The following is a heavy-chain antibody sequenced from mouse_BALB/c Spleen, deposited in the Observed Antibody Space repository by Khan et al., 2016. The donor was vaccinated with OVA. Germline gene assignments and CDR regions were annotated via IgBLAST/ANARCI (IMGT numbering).Heavy chain of an antibody. D-gene: IGHD2-3*01. CDR2: VSSGGSYT. CDR3: ARQGGIYDGPFDN. Sequence: EVELVESGGGLVKPGGSLKLSCAVSGFTFNNYAMSWVRQTPEKRLVWVATVSSGGSYTYYPDRVKGRFTISRDNAKNTLYLQMSSLRSEDTANYYCARQGGIYDGPFDNWCQGTTLTGAS. CDR1: GFTFNNYA. V-gene: IGHV5-9-3*01. J-gene: IGHJ2*01.